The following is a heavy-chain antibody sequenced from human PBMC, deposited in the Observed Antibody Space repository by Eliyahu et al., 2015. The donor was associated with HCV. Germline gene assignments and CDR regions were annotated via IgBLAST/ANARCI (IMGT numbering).Heavy chain of an antibody. Sequence: FDDYTIHWVRQGPGKGLEWVSLISWDGGSTYYADSVKGRFTISRDNSKNALYLQMNSLRTEDTALYYCAKVDRITIFGVAFDYWGQGTLVTVSS. V-gene: IGHV3-43*01. CDR3: AKVDRITIFGVAFDY. J-gene: IGHJ4*02. CDR2: ISWDGGST. CDR1: FDDYT. D-gene: IGHD3-3*01.